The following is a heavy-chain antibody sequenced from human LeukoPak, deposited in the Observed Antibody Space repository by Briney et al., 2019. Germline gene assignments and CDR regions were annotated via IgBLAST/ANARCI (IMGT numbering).Heavy chain of an antibody. V-gene: IGHV3-53*01. Sequence: RGSLRLSRAASGITVSSNYMSWVRQAPGRGLECVSLISAGGSKYHADCVKGRFTISRDNSKNTLYLQMNNVRGEDTAVYYGARLHSSLWNHAFEIWGEGTVVAASS. D-gene: IGHD6-13*01. J-gene: IGHJ3*02. CDR3: ARLHSSLWNHAFEI. CDR1: GITVSSNY. CDR2: ISAGGSK.